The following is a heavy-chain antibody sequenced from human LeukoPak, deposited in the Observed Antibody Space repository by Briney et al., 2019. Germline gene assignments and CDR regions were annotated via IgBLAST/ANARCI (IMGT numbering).Heavy chain of an antibody. CDR1: GFTFSSYW. Sequence: GGSLRLFCAASGFTFSSYWMHWVRQVPGKGLVWVSRINSDGSSTSYADSVKGRFTVSRDNAKNTLYLQMNSLRAEDTAVYYCASARYYYDSSGHYFWGQGTLVTVSS. J-gene: IGHJ4*02. CDR3: ASARYYYDSSGHYF. V-gene: IGHV3-74*01. CDR2: INSDGSST. D-gene: IGHD3-22*01.